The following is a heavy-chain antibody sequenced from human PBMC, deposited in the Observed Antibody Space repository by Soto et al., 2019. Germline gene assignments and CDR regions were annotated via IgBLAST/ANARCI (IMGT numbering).Heavy chain of an antibody. CDR2: MNPNSGNT. D-gene: IGHD3-16*01. J-gene: IGHJ4*02. Sequence: ASVKVSCKASGYTFTSYDINWVRQATGQGLEWMGWMNPNSGNTAYAQKFQGRVTMTRYTSISTAYMELSSLRSEDTAVYYCARLNKDYAVAWGQGTLVTVSS. CDR1: GYTFTSYD. V-gene: IGHV1-8*01. CDR3: ARLNKDYAVA.